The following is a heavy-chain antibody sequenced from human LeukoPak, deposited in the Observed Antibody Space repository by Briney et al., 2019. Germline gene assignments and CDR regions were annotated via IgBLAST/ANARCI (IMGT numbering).Heavy chain of an antibody. J-gene: IGHJ4*02. D-gene: IGHD6-13*01. CDR1: GFTFSSHS. CDR3: ARAGKAAGFDY. V-gene: IGHV3-21*01. Sequence: PGGSLRLSCAASGFTFSSHSMNWVRQGPGKGLEWVSSISSSSSYIYYADSVKGRFTISRDNAKNSLYLQMNSLRAEDTAVYYCARAGKAAGFDYWGQGTLVTVSS. CDR2: ISSSSSYI.